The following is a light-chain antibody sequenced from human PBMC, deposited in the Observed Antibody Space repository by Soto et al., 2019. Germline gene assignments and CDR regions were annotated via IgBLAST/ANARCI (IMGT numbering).Light chain of an antibody. CDR2: EVS. Sequence: QSALTQPPSASGSPGQSVTISCTGTSSDVGNYNYVSWYQQHSGKAPKLMIYEVSKRPSGVPDRFSGSKSGNTASLTVSGLQAEDEADYYCSSYAGSNNLVFGGGTKVTVL. CDR3: SSYAGSNNLV. CDR1: SSDVGNYNY. J-gene: IGLJ2*01. V-gene: IGLV2-8*01.